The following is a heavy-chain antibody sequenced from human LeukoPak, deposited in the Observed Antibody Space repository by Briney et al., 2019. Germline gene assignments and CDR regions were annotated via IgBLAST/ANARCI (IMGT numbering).Heavy chain of an antibody. D-gene: IGHD3-10*01. CDR2: MQPDGGEK. Sequence: GGSLRLSCAASGFTFRSYWMSWVRQAPGKGLEWVANMQPDGGEKYNVDSVKGRFTVSRDNAKSSLYLQMNSLRAEDTAVYYCARETPYGSLTFDYWGQGTRVTVSS. CDR1: GFTFRSYW. V-gene: IGHV3-7*03. J-gene: IGHJ4*02. CDR3: ARETPYGSLTFDY.